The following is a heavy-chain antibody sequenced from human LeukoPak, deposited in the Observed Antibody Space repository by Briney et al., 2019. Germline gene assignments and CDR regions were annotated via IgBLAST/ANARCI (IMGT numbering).Heavy chain of an antibody. CDR2: IYYSGST. J-gene: IGHJ5*02. V-gene: IGHV4-39*01. CDR3: ARPYDSSGYYYL. D-gene: IGHD3-22*01. CDR1: GVSISSRSYY. Sequence: SETLSLTCTVSGVSISSRSYYWGWIRQPPGKGLEWIGNIYYSGSTYYNPSLKSRVTISVDTSENQFSLKLTSVTAADTAVYYCARPYDSSGYYYLWGQGTLVTVSS.